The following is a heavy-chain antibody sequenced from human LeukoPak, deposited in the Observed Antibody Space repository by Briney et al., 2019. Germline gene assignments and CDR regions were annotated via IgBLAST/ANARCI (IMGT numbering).Heavy chain of an antibody. V-gene: IGHV4-34*01. CDR3: ASRSTVTTLYGMDV. D-gene: IGHD4-17*01. CDR2: INHSGST. CDR1: GGSFSGYY. Sequence: SETLSLTCAAYGGSFSGYYWSWIRQPPGKGLEWIGEINHSGSTNYNPSLKSRVTISVDTSKNQFSLKLSSVTAADTAVYYCASRSTVTTLYGMDVWGQGTTVTVSS. J-gene: IGHJ6*02.